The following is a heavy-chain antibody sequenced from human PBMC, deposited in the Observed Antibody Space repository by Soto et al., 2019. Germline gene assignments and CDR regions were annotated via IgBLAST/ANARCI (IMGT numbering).Heavy chain of an antibody. CDR1: GFSVTDTQ. J-gene: IGHJ4*02. Sequence: EVQLVETGGGLIQPGGSLRLSCAVSGFSVTDTQVTWVRQAPGKGLEWVCVIYSGGTTNYADSVKGRFTISRDNSRNTVYIQMNSLRDEDSAVYYCAAGLDAYWGQGTHVTVSS. CDR2: IYSGGTT. CDR3: AAGLDAY. V-gene: IGHV3-53*02.